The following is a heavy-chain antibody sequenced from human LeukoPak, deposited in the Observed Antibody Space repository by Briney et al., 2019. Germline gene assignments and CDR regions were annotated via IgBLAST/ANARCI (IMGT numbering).Heavy chain of an antibody. CDR1: GFTFSDYN. CDR2: ISSRYNII. V-gene: IGHV3-48*01. CDR3: ARGQYSSGPEDY. J-gene: IGHJ4*02. Sequence: GGSLRLSCAASGFTFSDYNMIWFRQAPGKGLECISFISSRYNIINYADSVKGRFTISRDNAKNSPYLQMNSLRAEDTAVYYCARGQYSSGPEDYWGQGTLVTVSS. D-gene: IGHD6-19*01.